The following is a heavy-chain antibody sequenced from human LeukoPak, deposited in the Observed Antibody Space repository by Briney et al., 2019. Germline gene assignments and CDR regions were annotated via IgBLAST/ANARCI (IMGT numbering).Heavy chain of an antibody. J-gene: IGHJ4*02. CDR3: ARGFGELRVLDY. CDR1: GFTFSSYA. V-gene: IGHV3-30-3*01. Sequence: PGGSLRLSCAASGFTFSSYAMHWVRQAPGKGLEWVAVISYDGSNKYYADSVKGRFTISRDNSKNTLYLQMNSLRAEDTAVYYCARGFGELRVLDYWGQGALVTVSS. CDR2: ISYDGSNK. D-gene: IGHD1-26*01.